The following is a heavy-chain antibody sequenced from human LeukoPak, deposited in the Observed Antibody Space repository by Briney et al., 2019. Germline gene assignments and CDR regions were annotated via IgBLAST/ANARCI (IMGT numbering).Heavy chain of an antibody. J-gene: IGHJ4*02. D-gene: IGHD3-9*01. CDR2: INSDGSST. Sequence: GGSLRLSCAASGFTFSGYWLHWVRQAPGKGLVWVSRINSDGSSTNYADSVKGRFTISRDNAKNTLYLQMNSLRPEDTAVYYCAKSMDILTGYLWSLDYWGQGALVTVSS. CDR1: GFTFSGYW. CDR3: AKSMDILTGYLWSLDY. V-gene: IGHV3-74*01.